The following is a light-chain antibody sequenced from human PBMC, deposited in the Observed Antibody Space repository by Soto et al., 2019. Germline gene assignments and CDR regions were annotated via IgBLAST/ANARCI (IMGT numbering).Light chain of an antibody. V-gene: IGKV3-20*01. J-gene: IGKJ1*01. CDR1: QTVSSNY. CDR3: QHYGSSWT. CDR2: GAS. Sequence: EIVLTQSPGTLSLSPGERATLSCRASQTVSSNYLAWFRQKGGQAPRLLIFGASSKAAGIPDRFSGSVSGTDFILTISRLEREDFAVYYCQHYGSSWTFGQGTKV.